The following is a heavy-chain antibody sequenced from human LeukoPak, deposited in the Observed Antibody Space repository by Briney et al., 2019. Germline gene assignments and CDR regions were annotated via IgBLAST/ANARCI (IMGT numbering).Heavy chain of an antibody. J-gene: IGHJ4*02. CDR2: ISAYNGNT. Sequence: ASVKVSCKASGYTFTSYGISWVRQAPGQGLEWMGWISAYNGNTNYAQKLQGRVTMTTDTSTSTAYKELRSLRSDDTAVYYCARLIHLWWGPDYWGQGTLVTVSS. CDR3: ARLIHLWWGPDY. V-gene: IGHV1-18*01. CDR1: GYTFTSYG. D-gene: IGHD2-21*02.